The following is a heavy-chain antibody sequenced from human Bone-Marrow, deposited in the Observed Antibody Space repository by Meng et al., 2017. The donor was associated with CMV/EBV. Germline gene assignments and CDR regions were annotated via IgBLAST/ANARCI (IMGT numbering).Heavy chain of an antibody. V-gene: IGHV4-34*01. CDR3: ARGARGGWFDP. Sequence: LTCAVYGGSFSGYYRSWIRQPPGKGLEWIGEINHSGSTNYNPSLKSRVTISVDTSKNQFSLKLSSVTAADTAVYYCARGARGGWFDPWGQGTLVTVSS. CDR1: GGSFSGYY. J-gene: IGHJ5*02. D-gene: IGHD3-10*01. CDR2: INHSGST.